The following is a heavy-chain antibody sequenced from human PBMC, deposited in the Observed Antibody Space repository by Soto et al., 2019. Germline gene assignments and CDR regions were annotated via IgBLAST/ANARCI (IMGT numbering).Heavy chain of an antibody. CDR1: GFILNNYA. CDR2: IGGTDGDSDGVP. D-gene: IGHD7-27*01. CDR3: VKRGRNWGAFDF. V-gene: IGHV3-23*01. Sequence: VQLLESGGDLVQPGGSLRLSCVASGFILNNYAMSWVRQAPGKGLEWVSTIGGTDGDSDGVPWYEDSVKGGFTISRDSSTNTLFMHIDNLRADHSALYYWVKRGRNWGAFDFWGQGTKVVVSS. J-gene: IGHJ3*01.